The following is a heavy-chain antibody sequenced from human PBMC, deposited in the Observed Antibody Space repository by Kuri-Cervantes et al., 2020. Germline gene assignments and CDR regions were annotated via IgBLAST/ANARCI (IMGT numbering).Heavy chain of an antibody. Sequence: ASVKVSCKASGYTLTSYDISWVRQASGQGLEWIGWISGYNGDTNYAQKFQGRVTMTTDTSTSTTSMELRSLRSDDTAVYYCAKFAVTGPRWFDPWGQGTLVTVSS. CDR3: AKFAVTGPRWFDP. CDR1: GYTLTSYD. J-gene: IGHJ5*02. D-gene: IGHD6-19*01. V-gene: IGHV1-18*01. CDR2: ISGYNGDT.